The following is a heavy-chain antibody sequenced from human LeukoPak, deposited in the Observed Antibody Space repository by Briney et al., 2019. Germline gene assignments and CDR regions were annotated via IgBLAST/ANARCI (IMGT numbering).Heavy chain of an antibody. CDR2: IAYDGSNK. Sequence: GGSLRLSCAVSGFTFSDYGMHWVRQAPGKGLEWVAVIAYDGSNKYYAESVKGRFTISRDNSKNTLFLQMNSLRAEDTAVYYCAKDLGLSGYSYGHDYWGQGTLVTASS. CDR1: GFTFSDYG. J-gene: IGHJ4*02. V-gene: IGHV3-30*18. CDR3: AKDLGLSGYSYGHDY. D-gene: IGHD5-18*01.